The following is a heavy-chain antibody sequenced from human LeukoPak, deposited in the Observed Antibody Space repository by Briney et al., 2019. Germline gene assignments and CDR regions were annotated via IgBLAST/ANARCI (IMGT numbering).Heavy chain of an antibody. V-gene: IGHV1-69*06. Sequence: GASVKVSCKASGGTFSSYAISWVRQAPGQGLEWMGGIIPIFGTANYAQKFQGRVTITADKSTSTAYMELSSLRSEDTAVYYCARGIAAAGTGNHFDYWGQGTLVTVSS. CDR1: GGTFSSYA. CDR3: ARGIAAAGTGNHFDY. CDR2: IIPIFGTA. J-gene: IGHJ4*02. D-gene: IGHD6-13*01.